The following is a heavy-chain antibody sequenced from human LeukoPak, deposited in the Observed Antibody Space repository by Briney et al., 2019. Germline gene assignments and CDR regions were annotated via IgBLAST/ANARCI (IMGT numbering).Heavy chain of an antibody. J-gene: IGHJ3*02. D-gene: IGHD2-2*02. V-gene: IGHV4-39*01. Sequence: SETLSLTCTVSGGSISSYYWGWIRQPPGKGLEWIGSIYYSGSTYYNPSLKSRVTISVDTSKNQFSLKLSSVTAADTAVYYCARPYSYCSSTSCYTWFDAFDIWGQGTMVTVSS. CDR1: GGSISSYY. CDR2: IYYSGST. CDR3: ARPYSYCSSTSCYTWFDAFDI.